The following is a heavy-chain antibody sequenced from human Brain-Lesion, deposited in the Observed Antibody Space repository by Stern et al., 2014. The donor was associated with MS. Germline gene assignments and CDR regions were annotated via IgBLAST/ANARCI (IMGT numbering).Heavy chain of an antibody. CDR2: IFNSGST. CDR1: GGSISSGGYY. D-gene: IGHD2-2*01. J-gene: IGHJ6*02. Sequence: VQLVESGPGLVKPSQTLSLSCTVSGGSISSGGYYWSWIRQPAGKGLEWIGRIFNSGSTSYNPSPKSRVTTPIDPPKNPCLLRLNSMTAADTAVYYCARGRVVPGFQYYATDVWGQGTTVIVSS. V-gene: IGHV4-61*02. CDR3: ARGRVVPGFQYYATDV.